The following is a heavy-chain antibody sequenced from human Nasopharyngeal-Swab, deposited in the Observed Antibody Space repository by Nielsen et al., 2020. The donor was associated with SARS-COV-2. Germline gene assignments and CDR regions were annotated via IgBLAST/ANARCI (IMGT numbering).Heavy chain of an antibody. Sequence: GALKISCAASGFTVSTNYMSWVRQAPGKGLEWVSVIYSGGSTYYADSVKGRFTISRDNSKNTLYLQMNSLRAEDTAVYYCARGKAGYCSSTSCYLYFDYWGQGTLVTVSS. CDR2: IYSGGST. D-gene: IGHD2-2*01. V-gene: IGHV3-53*01. CDR3: ARGKAGYCSSTSCYLYFDY. J-gene: IGHJ4*02. CDR1: GFTVSTNY.